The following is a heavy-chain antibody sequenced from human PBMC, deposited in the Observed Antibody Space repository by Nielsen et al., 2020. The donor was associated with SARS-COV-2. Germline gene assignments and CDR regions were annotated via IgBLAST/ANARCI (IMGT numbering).Heavy chain of an antibody. D-gene: IGHD3-3*01. CDR2: ISSSGST. Sequence: SETLSLTCAVSGGSISSADYYWSWIRQTPGKGLEWIGYISSSGSTYYNSSLKSRLTISVDASKNQFSMNLRSVTAADTAVYYCARGKSGNNDLEWWFDPWDQGTLVTVSS. CDR1: GGSISSADYY. V-gene: IGHV4-30-4*01. CDR3: ARGKSGNNDLEWWFDP. J-gene: IGHJ5*02.